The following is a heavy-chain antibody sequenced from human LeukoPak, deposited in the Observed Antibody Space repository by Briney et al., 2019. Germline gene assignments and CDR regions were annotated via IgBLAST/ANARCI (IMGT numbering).Heavy chain of an antibody. V-gene: IGHV1-8*01. CDR2: MNPNSGNT. CDR1: GYTFTSYD. Sequence: ASVKVSCKASGYTFTSYDINCVRQATGQGLEWMGWMNPNSGNTGYAQKFQGRVTMTRNTSISTAYMELSSLRSEDTAVYYCARVYRTDFYYYMDVWGKGTTVTVSS. J-gene: IGHJ6*03. D-gene: IGHD4-11*01. CDR3: ARVYRTDFYYYMDV.